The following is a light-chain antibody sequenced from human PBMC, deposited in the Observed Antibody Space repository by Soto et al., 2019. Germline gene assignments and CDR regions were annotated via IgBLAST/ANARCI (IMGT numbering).Light chain of an antibody. J-gene: IGKJ2*01. V-gene: IGKV1-5*01. CDR3: QQCNSYPMYA. CDR2: DAS. CDR1: QSISSW. Sequence: DIQMTQSPSTLSASVGDRVTITCRASQSISSWLAWYQQKPGKAPKLLIYDASSLESGVPSRFSGSGSGTEFTLTISGLQPDDFATYYCQQCNSYPMYAFGQGTKLEIK.